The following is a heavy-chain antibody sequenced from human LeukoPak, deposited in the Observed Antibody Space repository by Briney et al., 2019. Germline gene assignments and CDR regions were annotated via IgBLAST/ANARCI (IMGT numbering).Heavy chain of an antibody. D-gene: IGHD6-13*01. J-gene: IGHJ4*02. CDR2: ISGSGDIT. CDR3: AKGGGSSWFDY. V-gene: IGHV3-23*01. CDR1: EFIFSSYV. Sequence: GGSLRLSCAASEFIFSSYVMSWVRQAPGKGLEWVSSISGSGDITYYADSVKGRFTISRDNSKNTLFLQMNSLRAEDTAVYYCAKGGGSSWFDYWGQGTLVTVSS.